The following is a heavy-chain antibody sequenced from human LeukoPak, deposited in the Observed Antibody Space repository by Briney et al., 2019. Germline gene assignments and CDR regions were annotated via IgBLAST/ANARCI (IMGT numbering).Heavy chain of an antibody. CDR3: AKGGYYYDY. J-gene: IGHJ4*02. V-gene: IGHV3-23*01. CDR2: ISGSGGGT. Sequence: PGGSLRLSCAASEFSVSNYYMTWVRQAPGQGLEWVSSISGSGGGTKYADSVQGRFTISRDNSENSMYVDMNSLRAEDTAVYYCAKGGYYYDYWGQGTLVTVSS. D-gene: IGHD3-10*01. CDR1: EFSVSNYY.